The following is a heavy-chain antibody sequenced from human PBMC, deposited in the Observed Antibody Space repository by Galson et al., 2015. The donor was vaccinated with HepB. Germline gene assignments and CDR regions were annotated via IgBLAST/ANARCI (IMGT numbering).Heavy chain of an antibody. CDR1: GFTFSNYA. D-gene: IGHD1-14*01. J-gene: IGHJ6*02. CDR3: AKGNHYCYYYGMDV. V-gene: IGHV3-23*01. CDR2: LSGSGDNT. Sequence: SLRLSCAASGFTFSNYAMNWVRQAPGKGLEWVSGLSGSGDNTFYADTVKDRFTVSRDNSKNTLYLQMNSLRAEDTAVYYCAKGNHYCYYYGMDVWGQGTTVTVSS.